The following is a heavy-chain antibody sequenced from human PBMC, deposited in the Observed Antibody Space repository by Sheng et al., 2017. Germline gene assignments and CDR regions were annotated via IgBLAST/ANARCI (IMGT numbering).Heavy chain of an antibody. CDR2: IWYDGSNI. V-gene: IGHV3-33*01. J-gene: IGHJ4*02. D-gene: IGHD6-13*01. CDR1: GFDFSTYG. CDR3: ARVHHSRSCPQCSDY. Sequence: QVQLVESGGGVVQPGRSLRLSCVASGFDFSTYGMHWVRQAPGKGLEWVAVIWYDGSNIFYADSVKGRFTISRDNSKNTLFLQMNSLTVEDTAVYYCARVHHSRSCPQCSDYWGQGTLVTVSS.